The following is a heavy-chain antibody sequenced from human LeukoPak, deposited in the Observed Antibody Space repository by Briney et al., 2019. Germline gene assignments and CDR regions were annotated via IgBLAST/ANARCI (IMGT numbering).Heavy chain of an antibody. CDR2: ISGSGGST. Sequence: PGGSLRLSCAASGFTFSSYAMSWVRQAPGKGLEWVSAISGSGGSTYYADSVKGRFTISRDNSKNTLYLQMNSLRAEDTAVYYCAKDPMVRGVRVPGISFDYWGRGTLVTVSS. D-gene: IGHD3-10*01. CDR3: AKDPMVRGVRVPGISFDY. CDR1: GFTFSSYA. J-gene: IGHJ4*02. V-gene: IGHV3-23*01.